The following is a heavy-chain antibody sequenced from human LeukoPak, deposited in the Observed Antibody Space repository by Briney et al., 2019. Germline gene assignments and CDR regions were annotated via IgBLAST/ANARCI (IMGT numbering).Heavy chain of an antibody. CDR3: AKDLVAVAGTFSD. CDR2: IYYSGST. D-gene: IGHD6-19*01. V-gene: IGHV4-39*07. Sequence: SETLSLTCTVSGGSISSSSYYWGWIRQPPGKGLEWIGSIYYSGSTYYNPSLKSRVTMSVDTSKSQFSLKLSSVTAADTAVYYCAKDLVAVAGTFSDWGQGTLVTFSS. CDR1: GGSISSSSYY. J-gene: IGHJ4*02.